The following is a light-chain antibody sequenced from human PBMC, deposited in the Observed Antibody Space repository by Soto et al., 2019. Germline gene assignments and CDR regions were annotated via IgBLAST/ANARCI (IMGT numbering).Light chain of an antibody. CDR2: DAS. V-gene: IGKV3-11*01. CDR1: QSVNSN. J-gene: IGKJ5*01. CDR3: QHDNYWPPFT. Sequence: EIVLTQSPASLSLSPGERATLSCTASQSVNSNLAWYQHKPVQAPRLLIYDASNRAAGITARFSGSGSGTDFTLTVSSLEPEDCAVYYCQHDNYWPPFTFGRGTRLE.